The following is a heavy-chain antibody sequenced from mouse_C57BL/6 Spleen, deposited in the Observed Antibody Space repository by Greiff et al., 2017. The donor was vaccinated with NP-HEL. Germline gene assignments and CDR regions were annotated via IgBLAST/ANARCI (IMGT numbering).Heavy chain of an antibody. J-gene: IGHJ4*01. Sequence: QVQLQQPGAELVRPGSSVKLSCKASGYTFTSYWMHWVKQRPIQGLEWIGNIDPSDSETHYNQKFKDKATLTVDKSSSTAYMQLSSLTSEDSAVDYCARWRYYGSSARYYAMDYWGQGTSVTVSS. V-gene: IGHV1-52*01. D-gene: IGHD1-1*01. CDR3: ARWRYYGSSARYYAMDY. CDR2: IDPSDSET. CDR1: GYTFTSYW.